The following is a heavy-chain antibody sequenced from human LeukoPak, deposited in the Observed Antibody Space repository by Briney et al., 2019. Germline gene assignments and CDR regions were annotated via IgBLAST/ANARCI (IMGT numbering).Heavy chain of an antibody. CDR1: GFTLSSYW. CDR3: ARDGVVVCEDV. J-gene: IGHJ6*04. D-gene: IGHD3-22*01. CDR2: IKQDGSEK. Sequence: GGSLRLSCAASGFTLSSYWMSWVRQAPGKGLEWVANIKQDGSEKYYVDSVKGRFTISRDNAKNSLYLQMNSLRAEDTAVYYCARDGVVVCEDVWGKGTTVTVSS. V-gene: IGHV3-7*01.